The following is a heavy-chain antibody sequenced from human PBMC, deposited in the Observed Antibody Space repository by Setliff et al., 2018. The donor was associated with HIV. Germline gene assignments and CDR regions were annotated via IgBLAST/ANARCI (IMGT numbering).Heavy chain of an antibody. D-gene: IGHD2-21*01. CDR2: IYYAGAT. J-gene: IGHJ1*01. V-gene: IGHV4-59*08. CDR3: AGSPVVRGIEYFQQ. CDR1: RGSISAYY. Sequence: SETLSLTCTVSRGSISAYYWSWIRQPPGGTLEWIGYIYYAGATNYNPSLKSRVTISIDTSKNQFSLKLKSLTAADTALYYCAGSPVVRGIEYFQQWGQGTLGT.